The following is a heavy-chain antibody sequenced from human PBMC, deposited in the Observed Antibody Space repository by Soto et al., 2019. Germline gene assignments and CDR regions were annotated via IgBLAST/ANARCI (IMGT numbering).Heavy chain of an antibody. Sequence: EVQLVESGGGLVQPGGSLRLSCAASGFTFSSYAMHWVRQAPGKGLEYVSAISSNGGSTYYANSVKGRFTISRDNSKNTLYLQMGSLRAKDMAVYYCARFSRVTHNFDYWGQGTLVTVSS. D-gene: IGHD4-4*01. J-gene: IGHJ4*02. CDR2: ISSNGGST. CDR3: ARFSRVTHNFDY. V-gene: IGHV3-64*01. CDR1: GFTFSSYA.